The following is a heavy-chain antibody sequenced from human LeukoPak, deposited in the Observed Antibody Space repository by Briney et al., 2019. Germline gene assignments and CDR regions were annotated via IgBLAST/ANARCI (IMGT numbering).Heavy chain of an antibody. Sequence: ASVKVSCKASGYTFTGYYMHWVRQAPGQGLEWMGWINPNSGGTNYAQKFQGRVTMTRDTSISTAYMELSRLRSDDTAVYYCARAGGYSSGWVELNFDYWGQGTLVTVSS. CDR3: ARAGGYSSGWVELNFDY. CDR1: GYTFTGYY. CDR2: INPNSGGT. V-gene: IGHV1-2*02. J-gene: IGHJ4*02. D-gene: IGHD6-19*01.